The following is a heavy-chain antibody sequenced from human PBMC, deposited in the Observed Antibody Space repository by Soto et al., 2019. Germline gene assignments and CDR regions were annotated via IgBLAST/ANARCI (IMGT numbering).Heavy chain of an antibody. CDR3: ARYSSSWYNYFDY. CDR2: ISYDGSNK. CDR1: GFTFSSYA. Sequence: GGSLRLSCAASGFTFSSYAMHWVRQAPGKGLEWVAVISYDGSNKYYADSVKGRFTISRDNSKNTLYLQMNSLRAEDTAVYYCARYSSSWYNYFDYWGQGTLVTVSS. D-gene: IGHD6-13*01. V-gene: IGHV3-30-3*01. J-gene: IGHJ4*02.